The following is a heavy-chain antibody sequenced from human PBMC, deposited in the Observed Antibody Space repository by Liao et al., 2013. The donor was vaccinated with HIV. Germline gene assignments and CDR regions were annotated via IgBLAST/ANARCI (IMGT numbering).Heavy chain of an antibody. V-gene: IGHV4-59*01. Sequence: QVQLQESGPGLVKPSETLSLTCTVSGGSISNYYWTWIRQPPGNTLEWIGYISYSGSTNYNPSLKSRVTMSIDTSKNQFSLYLSSVTAADTAVYYCASARVGTTPFDSWGQGTLVTVSS. D-gene: IGHD1-14*01. CDR1: GGSISNYY. CDR2: ISYSGST. J-gene: IGHJ4*02. CDR3: ASARVGTTPFDS.